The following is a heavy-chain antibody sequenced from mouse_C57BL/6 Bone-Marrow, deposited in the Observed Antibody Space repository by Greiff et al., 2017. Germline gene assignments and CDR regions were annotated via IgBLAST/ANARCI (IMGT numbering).Heavy chain of an antibody. Sequence: VHVKQSGGDLVKPGGSLKLSCAASGFTFSSYGMSWVRQTPDKRLEWVATISSGGSYPYYPDSVTGRLTISRDNAKNTLSLPTSSLKSEDTAMYYCASQGSSYFDYWGQGTTLTVSS. V-gene: IGHV5-6*01. CDR3: ASQGSSYFDY. J-gene: IGHJ2*01. CDR2: ISSGGSYP. CDR1: GFTFSSYG.